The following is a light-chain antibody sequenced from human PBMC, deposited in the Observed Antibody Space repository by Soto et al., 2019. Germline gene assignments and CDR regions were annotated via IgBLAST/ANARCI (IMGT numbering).Light chain of an antibody. CDR3: QQYYRYPCT. V-gene: IGKV1-16*01. CDR2: SAS. CDR1: QGISTY. Sequence: DIQMTQSPSSLSASVGDRVTITCRASQGISTYLGWYQQKPGKVPKSLIYSASSLQSGVLSRFSASGSGTEFTLTISDMQPDDFATYYCQQYYRYPCTFGQRTKVDIK. J-gene: IGKJ1*01.